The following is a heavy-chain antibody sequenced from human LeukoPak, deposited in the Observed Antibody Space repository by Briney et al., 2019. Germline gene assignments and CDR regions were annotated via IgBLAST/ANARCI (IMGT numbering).Heavy chain of an antibody. CDR2: IYHDGST. D-gene: IGHD3-3*01. Sequence: GSLRLSCTVSGFTVSTNSMSWVRQAPGKGVEWIGSIYHDGSTFYNPPLKSRVTISVDTSKNQFSLKLSSVTAADTAVYYCARDDFWSGYYTEEDVFDVWGQGTMVTVSS. CDR3: ARDDFWSGYYTEEDVFDV. J-gene: IGHJ3*01. V-gene: IGHV4-38-2*02. CDR1: GFTVSTNS.